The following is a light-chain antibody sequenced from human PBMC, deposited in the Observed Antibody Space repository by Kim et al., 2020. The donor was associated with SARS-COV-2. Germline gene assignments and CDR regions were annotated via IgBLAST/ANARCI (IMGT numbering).Light chain of an antibody. CDR1: QSISSY. V-gene: IGKV1-39*01. CDR3: QQRYSTSSVS. J-gene: IGKJ2*03. CDR2: AAS. Sequence: ATVGDRGTITCRASQSISSYLNWYQQKPGKAPKLLIYAASSLQSGVPSRFSGSGSGTDFTLTISSLQPEEFAANYCQQRYSTSSVSFGQETKLEI.